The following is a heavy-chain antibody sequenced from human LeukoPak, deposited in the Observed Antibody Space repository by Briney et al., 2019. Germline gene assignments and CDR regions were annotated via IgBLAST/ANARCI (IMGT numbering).Heavy chain of an antibody. CDR1: GGSVSSTDW. V-gene: IGHV4-4*02. D-gene: IGHD3-3*01. CDR3: AREGGFYRPLDY. Sequence: PSGTLSLTCAVSGGSVSSTDWWTWFRQPPGKVLEWIGEVHLDGRTNYNPSLTGRLTMSVDLYENHISLKLTSVTAADTAVYYCAREGGFYRPLDYSGQGTLVTVSS. CDR2: VHLDGRT. J-gene: IGHJ4*02.